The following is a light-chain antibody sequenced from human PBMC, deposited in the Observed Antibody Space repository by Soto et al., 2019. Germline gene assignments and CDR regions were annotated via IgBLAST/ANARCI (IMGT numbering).Light chain of an antibody. V-gene: IGKV1-5*01. J-gene: IGKJ1*01. Sequence: DIQLTQSPPTLSASVGDRVTITCRASQSIRYYLAWYQQMPGKAPKLLIYGASSLQSGVPARFSGTGCGTEFTLTISSRQPDDCAHSFCQHHNSYSQTFGRRTKVEIK. CDR3: QHHNSYSQT. CDR1: QSIRYY. CDR2: GAS.